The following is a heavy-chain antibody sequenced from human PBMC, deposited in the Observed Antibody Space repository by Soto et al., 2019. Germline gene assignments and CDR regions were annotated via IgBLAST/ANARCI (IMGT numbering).Heavy chain of an antibody. Sequence: EVQLVESGGGLVQPGGSLRLSCAASGFTFRSYWMHWVRQAPGKGLVWVARIRGDGSITNCADSVKGRFTISRDNAKNTLHVQMNSLRAEDTAVYYCAREGVAADFHSWGQGTLVTVSS. D-gene: IGHD2-2*01. CDR3: AREGVAADFHS. CDR2: IRGDGSIT. J-gene: IGHJ4*02. V-gene: IGHV3-74*01. CDR1: GFTFRSYW.